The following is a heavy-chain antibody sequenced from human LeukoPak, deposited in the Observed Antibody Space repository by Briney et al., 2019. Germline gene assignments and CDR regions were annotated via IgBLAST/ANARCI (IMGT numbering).Heavy chain of an antibody. CDR1: GGSISGGSYD. Sequence: KPSETLSLTCTVSGGSISGGSYDWYWIRQPAGKGLEWIGHLYTSGSMSYNPSLKSRVTISVDTSKNQFSLKLTSVTAADTAVYYCTKGRGIWGQGTLVTVSS. CDR3: TKGRGI. CDR2: LYTSGSM. D-gene: IGHD3-10*01. J-gene: IGHJ4*02. V-gene: IGHV4-61*09.